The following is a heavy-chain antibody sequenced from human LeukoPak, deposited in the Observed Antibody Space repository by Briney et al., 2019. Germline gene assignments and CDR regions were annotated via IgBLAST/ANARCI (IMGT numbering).Heavy chain of an antibody. J-gene: IGHJ4*02. V-gene: IGHV3-21*01. CDR3: ARKSIAVAGSFDF. Sequence: GGSLRLSCAASGFTFSGYGMNWVRQAPGKGLEWVSSISSSSGYIYYADSVKGRFTISRDNAKNSLYLQMNSLRAEETAMYYCARKSIAVAGSFDFWGQGTLVTVSS. CDR2: ISSSSGYI. CDR1: GFTFSGYG. D-gene: IGHD6-19*01.